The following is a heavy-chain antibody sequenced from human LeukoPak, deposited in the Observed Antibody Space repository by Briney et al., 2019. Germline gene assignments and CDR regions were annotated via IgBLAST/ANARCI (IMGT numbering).Heavy chain of an antibody. CDR2: NSGSGGST. J-gene: IGHJ4*02. V-gene: IGHV3-23*01. D-gene: IGHD6-13*01. CDR3: AKIEIAAAGGTFDY. Sequence: GGSLRLSCAASGFTFSSYAMSWVRQAPGKGLEWVSANSGSGGSTYYADSVEGRFTISRDNSKNTLYLQMNSLRAEDTAVYYCAKIEIAAAGGTFDYWGQGTLVTVSS. CDR1: GFTFSSYA.